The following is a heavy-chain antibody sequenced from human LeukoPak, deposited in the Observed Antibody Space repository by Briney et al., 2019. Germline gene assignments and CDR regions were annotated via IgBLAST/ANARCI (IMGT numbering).Heavy chain of an antibody. D-gene: IGHD6-13*01. CDR2: ISAYNGNT. Sequence: GASVKVSCKASGYTFTGYYIHWVRQAPGQGLEWMGWISAYNGNTNYAQKLQGRVTMTTDTSTSTAYMELRSLRSDDTAVYYCARDRWGQQPRPGRFDYWGQGTLVTVSS. J-gene: IGHJ4*02. CDR1: GYTFTGYY. V-gene: IGHV1-18*04. CDR3: ARDRWGQQPRPGRFDY.